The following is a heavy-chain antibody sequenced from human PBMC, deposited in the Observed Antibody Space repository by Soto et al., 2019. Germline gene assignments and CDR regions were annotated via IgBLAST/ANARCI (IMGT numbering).Heavy chain of an antibody. CDR3: ARSKRKNTAMVTDFDY. J-gene: IGHJ4*02. CDR1: GGTFSSYA. Sequence: ASVKVSCKASGGTFSSYAISWVRQAPGQGLEWMGGIIPIFGTANYAQKFQGRVTITADESTSTAYMELSSLRSEDTAVYYCARSKRKNTAMVTDFDYWGQGTLVTVS. CDR2: IIPIFGTA. D-gene: IGHD5-18*01. V-gene: IGHV1-69*13.